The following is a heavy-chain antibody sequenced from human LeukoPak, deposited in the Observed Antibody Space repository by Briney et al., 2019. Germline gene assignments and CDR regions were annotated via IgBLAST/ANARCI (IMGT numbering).Heavy chain of an antibody. Sequence: GGSLRLSCAASGFTFSSYGMHWVHQAPGKGLEWVAVISYDGSNKYSADSVKGRFTISRDNSKNTVYLDMDTLRAEDTALYYCAKARTANDYGAGSFYKGFDSWGQGTLVTVSS. CDR2: ISYDGSNK. CDR3: AKARTANDYGAGSFYKGFDS. D-gene: IGHD3-10*01. V-gene: IGHV3-30*18. CDR1: GFTFSSYG. J-gene: IGHJ4*02.